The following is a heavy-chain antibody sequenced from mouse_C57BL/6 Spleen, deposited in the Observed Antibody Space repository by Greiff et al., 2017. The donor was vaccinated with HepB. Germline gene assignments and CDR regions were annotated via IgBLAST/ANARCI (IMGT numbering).Heavy chain of an antibody. D-gene: IGHD4-1*01. Sequence: QVQLKQSGAELVRPGASVTLSCKASGYTFTDYEMHWVKQTPVHGLEWIGAIDPETGGTAYNQKFKGKAILTADKSSSTAYMELRSLTSEDSAVYYCTRSILTGTRFAYWGQGTLVTVSA. CDR1: GYTFTDYE. CDR2: IDPETGGT. V-gene: IGHV1-15*01. J-gene: IGHJ3*01. CDR3: TRSILTGTRFAY.